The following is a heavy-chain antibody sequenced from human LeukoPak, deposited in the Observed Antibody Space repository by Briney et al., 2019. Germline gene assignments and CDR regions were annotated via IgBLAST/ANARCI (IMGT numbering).Heavy chain of an antibody. D-gene: IGHD6-19*01. Sequence: GTSLRLSCAASGFTFSSYAMYWVRQAPGKGLEWVSAISGSGGSTYYADSVKGRFTISRDNSKNTLYLQTNSLRAEDTAVYYCAKGWSSGWLRFDYWGQGTLVTVSS. CDR2: ISGSGGST. J-gene: IGHJ4*02. CDR3: AKGWSSGWLRFDY. V-gene: IGHV3-23*01. CDR1: GFTFSSYA.